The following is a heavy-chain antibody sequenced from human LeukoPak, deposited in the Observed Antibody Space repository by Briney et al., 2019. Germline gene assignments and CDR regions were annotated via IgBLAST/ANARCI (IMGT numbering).Heavy chain of an antibody. J-gene: IGHJ4*02. Sequence: GGSLRLSCAASGFTFSSYAMSWVRQAPGEGLEWVSGISAGGDTTYTADSVRGRFTISRDNSNNTLYLQMNILTAEDTAVYYCAAISYSGTWPVGYWGQGILVTVSS. V-gene: IGHV3-23*01. CDR1: GFTFSSYA. CDR3: AAISYSGTWPVGY. CDR2: ISAGGDTT. D-gene: IGHD6-25*01.